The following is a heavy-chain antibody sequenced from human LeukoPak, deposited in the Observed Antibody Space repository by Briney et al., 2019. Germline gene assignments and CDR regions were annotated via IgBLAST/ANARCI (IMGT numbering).Heavy chain of an antibody. V-gene: IGHV4-59*01. CDR1: GGSISSYY. J-gene: IGHJ3*02. CDR2: IYYSGST. CDR3: ARQGGYYFDAFDI. Sequence: SETLSLTCTVSGGSISSYYWSWIRQPPGKGLERIGYIYYSGSTNYNPSLKSRVTISVDTSKNQFSLKLSSVTAADTAVYYCARQGGYYFDAFDIWGQGTMVTVSS. D-gene: IGHD3-22*01.